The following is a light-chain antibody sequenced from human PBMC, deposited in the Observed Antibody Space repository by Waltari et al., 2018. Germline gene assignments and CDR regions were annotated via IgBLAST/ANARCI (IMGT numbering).Light chain of an antibody. J-gene: IGLJ3*02. V-gene: IGLV2-23*02. Sequence: QSVLTQMASVSGSPGQSITISCTGTSSDIGSYNLVSWYQQHPGKAPKLMIYEVNRRLSWVFVRFSGSQSCNPASLTISGLQAGDEADYHCCSYAGGLFWVFGGGTKLTVL. CDR2: EVN. CDR1: SSDIGSYNL. CDR3: CSYAGGLFWV.